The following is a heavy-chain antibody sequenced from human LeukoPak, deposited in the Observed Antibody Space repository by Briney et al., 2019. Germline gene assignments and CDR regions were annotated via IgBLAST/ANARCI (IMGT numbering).Heavy chain of an antibody. CDR2: IYYSGST. Sequence: SETLSLTCTVSGGSISSGGYYWSWIRQHPGKGLEWIGYIYYSGSTYYNPSLKSRVTISVDTSKNQFSLNLSSVTAADTAVYFCARVKIPEDGTFDIWGQGTMVTVSS. V-gene: IGHV4-30-4*08. CDR3: ARVKIPEDGTFDI. D-gene: IGHD6-19*01. CDR1: GGSISSGGYY. J-gene: IGHJ3*02.